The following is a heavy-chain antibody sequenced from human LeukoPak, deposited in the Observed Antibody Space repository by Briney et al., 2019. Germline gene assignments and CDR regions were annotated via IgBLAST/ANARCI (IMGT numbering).Heavy chain of an antibody. CDR2: LYSGGST. D-gene: IGHD5-18*01. V-gene: IGHV3-53*01. CDR1: GFTVNSNY. Sequence: GGSLRLSCAASGFTVNSNYMSWVRQAPGKGLEWVSVLYSGGSTYYADSVKGRFTISRDNSKNTLYLQMNSLRAEDTAVYYCAKDGDSYGYYWGQGTLVTVSS. J-gene: IGHJ4*02. CDR3: AKDGDSYGYY.